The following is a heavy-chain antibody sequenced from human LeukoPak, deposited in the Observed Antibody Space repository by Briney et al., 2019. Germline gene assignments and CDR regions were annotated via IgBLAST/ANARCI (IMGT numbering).Heavy chain of an antibody. V-gene: IGHV3-23*01. J-gene: IGHJ4*02. D-gene: IGHD5-12*01. CDR1: GCTIRSYG. Sequence: GGSLRLSCAASGCTIRSYGMNWVRQAPRKGLEWVSAIFGSGDTTNYADSVKGRFTISRDRSKNTLYLEMHSLRAYHTAVYYCAKDQKPDSGYDIDYWGQGTLVIVSS. CDR3: AKDQKPDSGYDIDY. CDR2: IFGSGDTT.